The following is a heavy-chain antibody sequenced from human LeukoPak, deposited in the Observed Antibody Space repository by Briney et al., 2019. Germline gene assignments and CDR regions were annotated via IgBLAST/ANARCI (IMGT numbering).Heavy chain of an antibody. J-gene: IGHJ4*02. V-gene: IGHV3-33*01. CDR3: ARDAAAGPFDY. Sequence: GGSLRVSCAAAGFTFSSYGMHWVRQAPGKGLEWVAVIWYDGSNKYYADSVKGRFTISRDNSKNTLYLQMNSLRAEDTAVYYCARDAAAGPFDYWGQGTLVTVSS. CDR1: GFTFSSYG. CDR2: IWYDGSNK. D-gene: IGHD6-13*01.